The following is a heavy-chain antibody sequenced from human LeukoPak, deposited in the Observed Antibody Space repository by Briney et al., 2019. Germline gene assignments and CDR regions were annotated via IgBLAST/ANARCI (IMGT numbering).Heavy chain of an antibody. CDR2: IKQDGSEK. V-gene: IGHV3-7*01. CDR1: GFTFSSYW. D-gene: IGHD6-13*01. CDR3: ARESSGSSSWEYYYYYYMDV. Sequence: GGSLRLSCAASGFTFSSYWMSWVRQAPGKGLEWVASIKQDGSEKYYVDSVKGRFTISRDNAKNSLYLQMNSLRAEDTAVYYCARESSGSSSWEYYYYYYMDVWGKGTTVTVSS. J-gene: IGHJ6*03.